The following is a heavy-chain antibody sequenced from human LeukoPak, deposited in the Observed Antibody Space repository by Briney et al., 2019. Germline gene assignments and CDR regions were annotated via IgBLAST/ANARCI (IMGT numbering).Heavy chain of an antibody. CDR3: ARDTSPLSYGDSDY. D-gene: IGHD4/OR15-4a*01. CDR1: GFTFSKYG. Sequence: GGSLRLSCVASGFTFSKYGMTWVRQAPGKGLEWVSSISSSRNYIYYADSVKGRFTISRDNPKKSLYLQMNSLRSEDTAVYYCARDTSPLSYGDSDYWGQGTLVTV. J-gene: IGHJ4*02. CDR2: ISSSRNYI. V-gene: IGHV3-21*01.